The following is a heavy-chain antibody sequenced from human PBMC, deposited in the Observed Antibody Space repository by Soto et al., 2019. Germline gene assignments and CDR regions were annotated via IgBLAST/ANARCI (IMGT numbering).Heavy chain of an antibody. CDR3: AGGYSSSWYLWFDP. D-gene: IGHD6-13*01. Sequence: SETLSLTCAVYGGSFSGYYWSWIRQPPGKGLEWIGEINHSGGTNYNPSLKSRVTISVDTSKNQFSLKLSSVAAADTAVYYCAGGYSSSWYLWFDPWGQGTLVTVSS. CDR2: INHSGGT. CDR1: GGSFSGYY. J-gene: IGHJ5*02. V-gene: IGHV4-34*01.